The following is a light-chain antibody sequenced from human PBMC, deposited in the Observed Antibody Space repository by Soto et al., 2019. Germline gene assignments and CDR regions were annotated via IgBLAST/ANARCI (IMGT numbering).Light chain of an antibody. Sequence: DIQMTQSPSTLSSSVGDRVTITCRASQSISSWLAWYQQKPGKAPKLLIYDVSSLESGVPSRFSGSGSGTELTLTISSLQPDDFATYFCQQYNSFWTFGQGTKVELK. V-gene: IGKV1-5*01. CDR3: QQYNSFWT. J-gene: IGKJ1*01. CDR2: DVS. CDR1: QSISSW.